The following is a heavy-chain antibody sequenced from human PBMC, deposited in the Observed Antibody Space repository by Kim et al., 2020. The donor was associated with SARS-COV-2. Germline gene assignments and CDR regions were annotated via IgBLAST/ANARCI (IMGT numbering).Heavy chain of an antibody. CDR2: IYPGDSDT. Sequence: GESLKISCKGSGYSFTSYWIGWVRQMPGKGLEWMGIIYPGDSDTRYSPSFQGQVTTSADKSISTAYLQWSSLKASDTAMYYCARRVYCSSTSCPKYYYYYYMDVWGKGTTVTVSS. V-gene: IGHV5-51*01. CDR3: ARRVYCSSTSCPKYYYYYYMDV. CDR1: GYSFTSYW. D-gene: IGHD2-2*01. J-gene: IGHJ6*03.